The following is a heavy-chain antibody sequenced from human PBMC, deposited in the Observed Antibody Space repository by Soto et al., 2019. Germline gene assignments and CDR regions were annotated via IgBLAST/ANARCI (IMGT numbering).Heavy chain of an antibody. CDR3: ARRPLNSNGAY. J-gene: IGHJ4*02. CDR2: IYSSGST. D-gene: IGHD3-22*01. CDR1: GFTVSSND. Sequence: PGGSMRLSCAASGFTVSSNDMSWVRQAPGKGLEWVSLIYSSGSTHYADSVKGRFTISRDNSKNTVHLQMNTLRAEDTAVYYCARRPLNSNGAYWGQGTLVNVSS. V-gene: IGHV3-53*01.